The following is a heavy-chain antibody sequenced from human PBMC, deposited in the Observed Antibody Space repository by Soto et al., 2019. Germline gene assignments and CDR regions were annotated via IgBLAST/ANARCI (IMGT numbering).Heavy chain of an antibody. Sequence: SETLSLTCTVSGGSISSYYWSWIRQPPGKGLEWIGYIYYSGSTNYNPSLKSRVTISVDTSKNQFSLKLSSVTAADTAVYYCARGIYGAGSYSVYYYYYDMDVWGKGTTVTVSS. J-gene: IGHJ6*03. CDR3: ARGIYGAGSYSVYYYYYDMDV. D-gene: IGHD3-10*01. CDR2: IYYSGST. CDR1: GGSISSYY. V-gene: IGHV4-59*01.